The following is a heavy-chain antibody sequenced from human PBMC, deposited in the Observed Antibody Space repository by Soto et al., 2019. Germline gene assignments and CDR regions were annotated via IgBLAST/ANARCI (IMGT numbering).Heavy chain of an antibody. CDR2: ISGSGVST. CDR3: AKDRERIATRSIDY. J-gene: IGHJ4*02. D-gene: IGHD6-6*01. Sequence: EVQLLESGGGLVQPGGSLRLSCAASGFTFSSYAMSWVRQAPGKGLEWVSGISGSGVSTYYADSVKGRFTISRDNSKSTLYLQMNSLRAEDTAVYCCAKDRERIATRSIDYWGQRTLVTVSS. CDR1: GFTFSSYA. V-gene: IGHV3-23*01.